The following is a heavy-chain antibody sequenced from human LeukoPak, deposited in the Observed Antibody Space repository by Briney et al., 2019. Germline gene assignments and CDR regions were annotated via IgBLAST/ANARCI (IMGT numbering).Heavy chain of an antibody. CDR3: ASRINCSSTSCYVGGFDY. CDR1: GYSISSGYY. CDR2: IYHSGST. J-gene: IGHJ4*02. V-gene: IGHV4-38-2*01. Sequence: SETLSLTCAVSGYSISSGYYWGWIRQPPGKGLERIGSIYHSGSTYYNPSLKSRVTISVDTSKNQFSLKLSSVTAADTAVYYCASRINCSSTSCYVGGFDYWGQGTLVTVSS. D-gene: IGHD2-2*01.